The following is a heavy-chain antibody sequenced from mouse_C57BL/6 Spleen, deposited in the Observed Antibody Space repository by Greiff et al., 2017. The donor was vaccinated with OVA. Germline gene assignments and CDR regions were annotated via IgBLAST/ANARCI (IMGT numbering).Heavy chain of an antibody. Sequence: EVMLVESGGGLVKPGGSLKLSCAASGFTFSDYGMHWVRQAPEKGLEWVAYISSGSSTIYYADTVKGRFTISRDNAKNTLFLQMTSLRSEDTAMYYCARPYYGGRYFDVWGTGTTVTVSS. CDR1: GFTFSDYG. CDR3: ARPYYGGRYFDV. D-gene: IGHD1-1*01. V-gene: IGHV5-17*01. J-gene: IGHJ1*03. CDR2: ISSGSSTI.